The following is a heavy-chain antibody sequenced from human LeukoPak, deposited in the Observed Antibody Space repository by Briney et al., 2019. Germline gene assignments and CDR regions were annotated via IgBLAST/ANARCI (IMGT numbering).Heavy chain of an antibody. D-gene: IGHD4-23*01. CDR2: ISPNSGGT. CDR1: GYSFNDYY. Sequence: ASVKVSCKASGYSFNDYYIHWVQQAPGQGLEWMGWISPNSGGTNYAQNFQGRVTMTRDTSITTAYMELSGLTSDDTALYYCARNYGGTSKYFDYWGQGTLVTVSS. CDR3: ARNYGGTSKYFDY. J-gene: IGHJ4*02. V-gene: IGHV1-2*02.